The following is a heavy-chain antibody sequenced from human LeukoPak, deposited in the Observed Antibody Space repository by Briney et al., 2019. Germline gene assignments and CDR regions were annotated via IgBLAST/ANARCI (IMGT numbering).Heavy chain of an antibody. V-gene: IGHV1-8*01. CDR3: AKAHDSSGYWGSDAFDI. CDR2: MSPNSGNT. Sequence: ASVKVSCKASGYTFTSYDINWVRQATGQGLEWMGWMSPNSGNTGYAQKFQGRVTITRNTSISTAYMELSSLRSEDTAVYYCAKAHDSSGYWGSDAFDIWGQGTMVTVSS. J-gene: IGHJ3*02. CDR1: GYTFTSYD. D-gene: IGHD3-22*01.